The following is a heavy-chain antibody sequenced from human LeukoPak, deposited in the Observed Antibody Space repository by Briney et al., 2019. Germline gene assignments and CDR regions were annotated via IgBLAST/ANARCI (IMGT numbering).Heavy chain of an antibody. V-gene: IGHV3-30*18. J-gene: IGHJ6*03. Sequence: GGSLRLSCAASGFTFSSYGMHWVRQAPGKGLEWVAVISYDGSNKYYADSVKGRFTISRDNSKNTLYLQMNSLRAEDTAVYYCAKAPGFIYHMDVWGKGTTVTVSS. CDR2: ISYDGSNK. D-gene: IGHD7-27*01. CDR1: GFTFSSYG. CDR3: AKAPGFIYHMDV.